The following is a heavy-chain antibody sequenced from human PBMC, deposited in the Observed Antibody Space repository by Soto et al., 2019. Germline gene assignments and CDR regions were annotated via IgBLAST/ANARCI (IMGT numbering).Heavy chain of an antibody. Sequence: SETLSLTCTVSGDSITRSNFYWGWIRQPPGKGLEWLGSIFYSGSTFYNPALKSRVTFSVDTSKNHFSLKLSSVTAADTAVYYCARHKTAMLTVVSAFDPWGQGTRVTVSS. D-gene: IGHD5-18*01. CDR1: GDSITRSNFY. V-gene: IGHV4-39*02. CDR2: IFYSGST. J-gene: IGHJ5*02. CDR3: ARHKTAMLTVVSAFDP.